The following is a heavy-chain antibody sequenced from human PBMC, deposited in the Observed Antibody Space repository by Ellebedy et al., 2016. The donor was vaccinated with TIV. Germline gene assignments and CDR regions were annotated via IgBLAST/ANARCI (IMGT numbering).Heavy chain of an antibody. CDR2: ISSTSTYT. V-gene: IGHV3-21*01. J-gene: IGHJ6*02. CDR3: ARGTHYYWFGMDV. Sequence: GESLKIPCAASGFPFSSYAMNWVRQAPGKGLEWVSSISSTSTYTFYADSVKGRFTIYRDNAKDSLYLQMNSLTAEDTAVYYCARGTHYYWFGMDVWGQGTTVTVSS. CDR1: GFPFSSYA.